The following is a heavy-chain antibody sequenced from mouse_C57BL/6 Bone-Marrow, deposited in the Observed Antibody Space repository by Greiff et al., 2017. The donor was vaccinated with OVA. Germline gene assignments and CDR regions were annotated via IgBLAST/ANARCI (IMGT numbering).Heavy chain of an antibody. D-gene: IGHD3-2*01. Sequence: QVQLQQPGAELVRPGTSVKLSCKASGYTFTSYWMHWVKQRPGQGLEWIGVIDPSDSYTNYNQKFKGKATLTVDTSSSTAYIHLSSLTSADSSVSYCALQTAHFDYWGQGTTLTVSS. CDR3: ALQTAHFDY. CDR2: IDPSDSYT. V-gene: IGHV1-59*01. CDR1: GYTFTSYW. J-gene: IGHJ2*01.